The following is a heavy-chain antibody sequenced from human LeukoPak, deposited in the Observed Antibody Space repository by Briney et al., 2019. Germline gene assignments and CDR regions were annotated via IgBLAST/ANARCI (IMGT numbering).Heavy chain of an antibody. D-gene: IGHD6-13*01. J-gene: IGHJ4*02. Sequence: GGSLRLSCAASGFTFSSYAMSWARRAPGKGLEWVSDISGSGGSTYYADSVKGRFTISRDNSKNTLYLQMNSLRAEDTAVYYCAKGYSSSWSQYFDYWGQGTLVTVSS. CDR1: GFTFSSYA. CDR3: AKGYSSSWSQYFDY. V-gene: IGHV3-23*01. CDR2: ISGSGGST.